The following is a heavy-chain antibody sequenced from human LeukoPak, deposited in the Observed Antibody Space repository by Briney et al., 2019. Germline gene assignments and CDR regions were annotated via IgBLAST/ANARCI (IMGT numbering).Heavy chain of an antibody. Sequence: PSETLSLTCAVSGGSISSGGYSWSWIRQPPGKGLEWIGYIYHSGSTYYNPSPKSRVTISVDRSKNQFSLKLSSVTAADTAVYYCAREAKYPNWFDPWGQGTLVTVSS. V-gene: IGHV4-30-2*01. J-gene: IGHJ5*02. D-gene: IGHD4/OR15-4a*01. CDR1: GGSISSGGYS. CDR3: AREAKYPNWFDP. CDR2: IYHSGST.